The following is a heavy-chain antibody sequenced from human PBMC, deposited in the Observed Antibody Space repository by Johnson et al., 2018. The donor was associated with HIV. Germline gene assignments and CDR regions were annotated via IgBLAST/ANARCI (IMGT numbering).Heavy chain of an antibody. D-gene: IGHD3-16*01. J-gene: IGHJ3*02. CDR1: GFSFSNYW. V-gene: IGHV3-7*01. CDR2: INQDGSEK. Sequence: VQLVESGGGLVQSGGSLRLSCVVSGFSFSNYWMTWVRQVPGKGLEWVANINQDGSEKFYVDSVKGRFTISRENARYSLYLQMNSLRAEDTALYYCARGRDNRGDGGAFDIWGQGTMVTVSS. CDR3: ARGRDNRGDGGAFDI.